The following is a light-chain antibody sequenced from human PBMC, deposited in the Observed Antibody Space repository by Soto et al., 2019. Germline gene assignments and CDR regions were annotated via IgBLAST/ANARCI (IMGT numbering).Light chain of an antibody. CDR3: MQALQTPLT. J-gene: IGKJ4*01. CDR2: LGS. V-gene: IGKV2-28*01. CDR1: QILLHSNGYNY. Sequence: VVMTQTPLSLSVTPVDPASISFRSSQILLHSNGYNYLDWYLQKPGQSPQLLIYLGSNRASGVPDRFSGSGSGTDFTLKISRVEAEDVGVYYCMQALQTPLTFGGGTKVDIK.